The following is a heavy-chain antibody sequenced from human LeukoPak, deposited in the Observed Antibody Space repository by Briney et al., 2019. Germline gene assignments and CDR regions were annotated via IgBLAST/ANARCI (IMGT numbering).Heavy chain of an antibody. CDR1: GYTFTGYY. V-gene: IGHV1-2*04. CDR3: ARGRTITMVRGVSWFDP. D-gene: IGHD3-10*01. CDR2: INPNSGGT. J-gene: IGHJ5*02. Sequence: ASVKVSCKASGYTFTGYYMHWVRQAPGQGLEWMGWINPNSGGTNYGQKFQGWVTMTRDTSISTAYMELSRLRSDDTAVYYCARGRTITMVRGVSWFDPWGQGTLVTVSS.